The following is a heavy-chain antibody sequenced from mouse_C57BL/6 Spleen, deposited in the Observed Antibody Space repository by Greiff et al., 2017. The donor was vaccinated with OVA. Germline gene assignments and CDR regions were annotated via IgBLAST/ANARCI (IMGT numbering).Heavy chain of an antibody. D-gene: IGHD2-4*01. CDR1: GYTFTSYW. CDR2: IDPSDSYT. Sequence: VKLQQPGAELVMPGASVKLSCKASGYTFTSYWMHWVKQRPGQGLEWIGEIDPSDSYTNYNQKFKGKSTLTVDKSSSTAYMQLSSLTSEDSAVYYCARSHDSAWFAYWGQGTLVTVSA. J-gene: IGHJ3*01. CDR3: ARSHDSAWFAY. V-gene: IGHV1-69*01.